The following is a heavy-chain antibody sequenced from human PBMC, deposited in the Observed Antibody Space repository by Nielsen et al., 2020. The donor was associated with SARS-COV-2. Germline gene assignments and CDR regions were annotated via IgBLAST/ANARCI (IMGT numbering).Heavy chain of an antibody. CDR3: ARGFSPIFGVEEGWYFDL. Sequence: SVKVSCKASGGTSSSYAISWVRQAPGQGLEWMGGIIPIFGTANYAQKFQGRVTITADESTSTAYMELSSLRSEDTAVYYCARGFSPIFGVEEGWYFDLWGRGTLVTVSS. V-gene: IGHV1-69*13. J-gene: IGHJ2*01. CDR1: GGTSSSYA. D-gene: IGHD3-3*01. CDR2: IIPIFGTA.